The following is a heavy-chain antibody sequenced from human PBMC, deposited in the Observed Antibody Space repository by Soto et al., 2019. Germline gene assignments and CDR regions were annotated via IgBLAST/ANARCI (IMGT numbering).Heavy chain of an antibody. J-gene: IGHJ4*02. D-gene: IGHD2-8*02. CDR2: FSLSWTT. V-gene: IGHV4-4*07. CDR3: ARGMTPPGGPAWYYFDS. CDR1: GASIAGSSY. Sequence: SETLSLTCSVSGASIAGSSYWSWIRQPAGKGLEWIGRFSLSWTTNYSPSLRSRVTMSADVSKNQFSLRLTSVTAADTALYYCARGMTPPGGPAWYYFDSWGQGTLVTVSS.